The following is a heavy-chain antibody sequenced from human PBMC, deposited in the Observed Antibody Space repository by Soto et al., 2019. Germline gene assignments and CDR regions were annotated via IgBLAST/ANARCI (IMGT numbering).Heavy chain of an antibody. D-gene: IGHD2-21*02. Sequence: EVQLLESGGGLVQPGGSLRLSCAASGFTFSTYAMSWVRQAPGKGLEWVSTISGSGGSTHYADSVKGRFTISRDNSKNTLYLHMNSLRAEDTAVYYCAKFYGGNSAHTYTIDPWGQGTLVTVSS. J-gene: IGHJ5*02. V-gene: IGHV3-23*01. CDR2: ISGSGGST. CDR3: AKFYGGNSAHTYTIDP. CDR1: GFTFSTYA.